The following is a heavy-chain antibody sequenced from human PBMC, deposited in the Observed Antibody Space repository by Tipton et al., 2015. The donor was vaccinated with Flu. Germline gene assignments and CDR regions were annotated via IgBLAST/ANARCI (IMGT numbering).Heavy chain of an antibody. CDR1: GGSISSGDYY. D-gene: IGHD2-21*01. J-gene: IGHJ4*02. V-gene: IGHV4-30-4*01. CDR2: IYYSGST. CDR3: ASFLEWISILDY. Sequence: LRLSCTVSGGSISSGDYYWSWIRQPPGTGLEWIGYIYYSGSTYYNPSLKSRVTISVDTSKNQFSLKLSSVTAADTAVYYCASFLEWISILDYWGQGTLVTVSS.